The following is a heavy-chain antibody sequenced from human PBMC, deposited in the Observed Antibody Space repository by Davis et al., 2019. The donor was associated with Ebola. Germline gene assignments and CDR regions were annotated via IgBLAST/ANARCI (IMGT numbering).Heavy chain of an antibody. CDR1: GFTFSGSA. CDR2: IRSKANSYAT. J-gene: IGHJ4*03. D-gene: IGHD3-22*01. V-gene: IGHV3-73*01. CDR3: TSDDYYDSRARDY. Sequence: GGSLRLSCAASGFTFSGSAMHWVRQASGKGLEWVGRIRSKANSYATAYAASVKGRFTISRDDSKNTAYLQMNSLKTEDTAVYYCTSDDYYDSRARDYWGQGTTVTVSS.